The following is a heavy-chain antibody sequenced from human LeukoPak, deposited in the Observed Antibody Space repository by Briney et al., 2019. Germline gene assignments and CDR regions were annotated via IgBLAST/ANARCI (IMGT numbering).Heavy chain of an antibody. CDR3: ARDEGYESRREGYYYMDV. J-gene: IGHJ6*03. V-gene: IGHV4-39*07. CDR1: GGTISSSSYF. CDR2: IYYSGST. Sequence: SETLSLPCTVSGGTISSSSYFWGWIRQPPGKGLEWIGRIYYSGSTYYNPSLKSRLTKSVDTSHNLFSLKLCSVTAADTAVYYCARDEGYESRREGYYYMDVWGKGTTVTVSS. D-gene: IGHD2-15*01.